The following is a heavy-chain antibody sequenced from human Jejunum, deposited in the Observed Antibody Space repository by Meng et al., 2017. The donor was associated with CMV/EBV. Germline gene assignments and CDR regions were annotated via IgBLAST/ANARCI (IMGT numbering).Heavy chain of an antibody. CDR3: ARGRVSYTSWSSQGN. Sequence: FTVSNSAMYGVRRAPGKGLEWVAVISYDGRDNYSADSVKGRFTIFRDNSKNTLDLQMNSLRAEDTAVYFCARGRVSYTSWSSQGNWGQGALVTVSS. D-gene: IGHD2-2*02. V-gene: IGHV3-30*04. CDR2: ISYDGRDN. J-gene: IGHJ4*02. CDR1: FTVSNSA.